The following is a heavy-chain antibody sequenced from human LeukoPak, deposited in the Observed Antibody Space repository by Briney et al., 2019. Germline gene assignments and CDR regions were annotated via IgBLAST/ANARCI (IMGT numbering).Heavy chain of an antibody. CDR1: GYTFTDYN. Sequence: ASVKVSCKASGYTFTDYNIHWVRQAPGQGLDYLGWIKPNGGATNYVQKFQGRVTMARDTSINTAYMELSGLTSDDTAVYYCARGGDFRFAYWGQGTLVTVSS. CDR2: IKPNGGAT. V-gene: IGHV1-2*02. CDR3: ARGGDFRFAY. J-gene: IGHJ4*02. D-gene: IGHD2-21*02.